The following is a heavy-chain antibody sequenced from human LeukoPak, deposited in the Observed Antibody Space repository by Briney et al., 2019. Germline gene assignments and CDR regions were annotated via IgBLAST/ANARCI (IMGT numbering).Heavy chain of an antibody. CDR1: GFTFSSYW. CDR3: ARAWRSSGFNY. D-gene: IGHD6-19*01. CDR2: INSDGSST. J-gene: IGHJ4*02. V-gene: IGHV3-74*01. Sequence: GGSLRLSCAASGFTFSSYWMHWVRQAPGKGLVWVSRINSDGSSTSYADSVKGRFTISRDNAKNTPYLQMNSLRAEDTAVYYCARAWRSSGFNYWGQGTLVTVSS.